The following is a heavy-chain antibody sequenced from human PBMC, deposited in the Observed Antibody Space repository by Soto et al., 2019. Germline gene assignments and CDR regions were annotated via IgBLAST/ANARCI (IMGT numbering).Heavy chain of an antibody. CDR3: ARGIKGLPPSAFDI. J-gene: IGHJ3*02. D-gene: IGHD5-12*01. CDR1: GYTFSNYD. CDR2: LNPNTDKT. V-gene: IGHV1-8*01. Sequence: EASVKVSCKASGYTFSNYDINRVRQATGQGLEWMGWLNPNTDKTGSAQKFQGRVTMTRNTSISTAYLELSGLRSDDTAVYYCARGIKGLPPSAFDIWGQGTRVTV.